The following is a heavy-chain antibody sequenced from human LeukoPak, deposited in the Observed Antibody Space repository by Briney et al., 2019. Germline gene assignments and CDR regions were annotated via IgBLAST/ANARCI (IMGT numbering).Heavy chain of an antibody. D-gene: IGHD6-13*01. V-gene: IGHV1-46*01. CDR3: ARERYSSSWTDY. CDR1: GYTFTSYY. CDR2: INPSGGST. Sequence: GASVKLSCTASGYTFTSYYMHWTRQAPGQGLEWMGIINPSGGSTSYAQKFQGRVTMTRDTSTSTVYMELSSLRCEDTAVYYCARERYSSSWTDYGGEGTLVSVPS. J-gene: IGHJ4*02.